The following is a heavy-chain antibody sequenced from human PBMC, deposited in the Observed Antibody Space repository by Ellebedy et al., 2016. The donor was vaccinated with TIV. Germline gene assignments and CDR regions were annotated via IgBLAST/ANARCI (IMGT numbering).Heavy chain of an antibody. CDR2: INPNSGGT. CDR1: GYTFTGYY. CDR3: ARGMQLGIACYHFDD. V-gene: IGHV1-2*04. Sequence: AASVKVSCKASGYTFTGYYIYWVRQAPGQGLEWMGWINPNSGGTNYAQTFQGWVNMTRDTAISTAYMELSRLRSDDTAIYYCARGMQLGIACYHFDDWGQGTLVTVSS. D-gene: IGHD2-15*01. J-gene: IGHJ4*02.